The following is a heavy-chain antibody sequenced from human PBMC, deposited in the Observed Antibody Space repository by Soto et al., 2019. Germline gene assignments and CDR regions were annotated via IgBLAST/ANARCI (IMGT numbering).Heavy chain of an antibody. CDR3: ARDKGCSSTSCYGGPYDY. CDR1: GFTFSSYG. D-gene: IGHD2-2*01. J-gene: IGHJ4*02. CDR2: IWYDGSNK. V-gene: IGHV3-33*01. Sequence: QVQLVESGGGVVQPGRSLRLSCAAAGFTFSSYGMHWVRQAPGKGLEWVAVIWYDGSNKYYADSVKGRFTISRDNSKNTLYLQMNSLRAEDTALYYCARDKGCSSTSCYGGPYDYWGQGTLVPVSS.